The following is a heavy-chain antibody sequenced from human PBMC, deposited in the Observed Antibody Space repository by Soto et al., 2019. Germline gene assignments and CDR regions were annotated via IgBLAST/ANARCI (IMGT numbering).Heavy chain of an antibody. J-gene: IGHJ4*02. CDR2: VYYLGST. CDR3: ARNQVPAYYFDF. CDR1: GGSLTTNSHY. D-gene: IGHD2-2*01. Sequence: SETLSLTCTVSGGSLTTNSHYWGWLRQSPGKGLEWIASVYYLGSTFYNPSLKSRVTISVDTSKNQLSLRLNSVTAADTAVYYCARNQVPAYYFDFWGQGALVTVSS. V-gene: IGHV4-39*01.